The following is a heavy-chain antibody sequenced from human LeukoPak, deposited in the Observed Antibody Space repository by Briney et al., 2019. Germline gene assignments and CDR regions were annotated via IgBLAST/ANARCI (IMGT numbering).Heavy chain of an antibody. V-gene: IGHV4-34*01. CDR2: INHSGST. CDR1: GGSFSGYY. Sequence: PSETLSLTCAVYGGSFSGYYWSWIRQPPGKGLEWIGEINHSGSTNYNPSLKSRVTISVDTSKNQFSLKLSSVAAADTAVYYCARLAYYYGLFDPWGQGTLVTVSS. CDR3: ARLAYYYGLFDP. J-gene: IGHJ5*02. D-gene: IGHD3-10*01.